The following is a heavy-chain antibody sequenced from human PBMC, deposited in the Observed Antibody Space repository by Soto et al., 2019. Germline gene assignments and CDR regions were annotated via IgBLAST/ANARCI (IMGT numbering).Heavy chain of an antibody. CDR2: IIPILGIA. J-gene: IGHJ5*02. CDR1: GGTFSSYT. D-gene: IGHD3-9*01. Sequence: SVKVSFKASGGTFSSYTISWVRQAPGQGLEWMGRIIPILGIANYAQKFQGRVTITADKSTSTAYMELSSLRSEDTAVYYCAREQTYYDILTGRGFDPWGQGTLVTVSS. CDR3: AREQTYYDILTGRGFDP. V-gene: IGHV1-69*04.